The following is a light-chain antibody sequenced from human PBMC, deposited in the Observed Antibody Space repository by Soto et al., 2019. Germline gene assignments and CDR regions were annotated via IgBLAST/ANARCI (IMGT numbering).Light chain of an antibody. CDR3: SSYRSGDIYV. CDR2: EVS. J-gene: IGLJ1*01. V-gene: IGLV2-14*01. CDR1: SSDVGGYKY. Sequence: QSVLTQPASVSGSPGQSITISCTGTSSDVGGYKYVSWYQQHPGKAPKLLIYEVSNRPSGISNRFSASKSDNTASLTISGLRAEDEADYYCSSYRSGDIYVFGAGIKVIV.